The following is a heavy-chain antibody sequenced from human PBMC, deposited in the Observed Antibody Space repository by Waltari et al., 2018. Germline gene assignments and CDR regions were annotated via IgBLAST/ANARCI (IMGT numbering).Heavy chain of an antibody. CDR3: ARDARGHSSGWFDY. J-gene: IGHJ4*02. V-gene: IGHV3-21*01. D-gene: IGHD6-19*01. CDR2: SSSSSSYI. Sequence: EVQLVESGGGLVKPGGSLRLSCAASGFTFSSYSMNWVRQAPGKGLGWVSSSSSSSSYISYADSVKGRFTISRDNAKNSLYLQMNSLRAEDTAVYYCARDARGHSSGWFDYWGQGTLVTVSS. CDR1: GFTFSSYS.